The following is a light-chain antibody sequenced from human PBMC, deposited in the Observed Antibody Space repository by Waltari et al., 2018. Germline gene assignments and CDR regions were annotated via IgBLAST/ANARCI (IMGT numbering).Light chain of an antibody. V-gene: IGKV3-11*01. CDR2: DAS. CDR1: QNINIY. CDR3: QQRSKWPPLT. Sequence: EIVLTQSPATLSLSPGETATLSCRASQNINIYLAWYQHRPGQAPRLLIYDASNSATGIPIRFSGSVSGTHFTLTISSLEPEDFAVYYCQQRSKWPPLTFGGGTKVEIK. J-gene: IGKJ4*01.